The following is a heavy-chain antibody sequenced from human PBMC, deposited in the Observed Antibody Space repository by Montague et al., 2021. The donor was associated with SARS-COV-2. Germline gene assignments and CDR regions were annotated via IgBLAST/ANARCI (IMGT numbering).Heavy chain of an antibody. CDR3: ARRVHPAFGSGAIDY. Sequence: SETLSLTCTVAGDSIRSSSYYWGWNRQPPGRGWDWIGSFNYNGSTYSNLSFRVRATISADTSKSQFSLNLVAVTAAATAVYSCARRVHPAFGSGAIDYWGQGTLVTVSS. CDR1: GDSIRSSSYY. V-gene: IGHV4-39*01. CDR2: FNYNGST. J-gene: IGHJ4*02. D-gene: IGHD6-19*01.